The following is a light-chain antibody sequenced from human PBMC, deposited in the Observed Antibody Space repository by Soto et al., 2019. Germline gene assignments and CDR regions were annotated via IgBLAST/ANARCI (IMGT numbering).Light chain of an antibody. CDR1: QSVSSN. V-gene: IGKV3D-15*02. CDR2: DAS. J-gene: IGKJ1*01. CDR3: HQDFNLPWT. Sequence: ELVITQSPPTLSVSPGERATLSCRASQSVSSNLAWYQQKPGQAPRLLIYDASNRATGIPARFSGSGSGTDFTLTISSLQPEDFAVYFCHQDFNLPWTFGQGTKVDIK.